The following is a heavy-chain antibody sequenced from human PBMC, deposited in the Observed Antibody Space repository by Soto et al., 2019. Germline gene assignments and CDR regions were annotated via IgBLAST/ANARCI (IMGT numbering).Heavy chain of an antibody. CDR2: IYYSGST. CDR1: GGSISSYF. D-gene: IGHD5-18*01. CDR3: ARSGTAMVLVDY. V-gene: IGHV4-59*01. J-gene: IGHJ4*02. Sequence: SETLSLTCTVSGGSISSYFWSWIRQPPGKGLEWIGYIYYSGSTNYNPSLKSRVTISVDTSKNQFSLKLSSVTAADTAVYYCARSGTAMVLVDYWGQRTLVTVSS.